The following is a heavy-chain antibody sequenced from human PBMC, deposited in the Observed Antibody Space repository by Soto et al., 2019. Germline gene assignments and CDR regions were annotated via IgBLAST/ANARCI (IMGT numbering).Heavy chain of an antibody. J-gene: IGHJ4*02. CDR2: ISGSGGST. D-gene: IGHD2-2*01. V-gene: IGHV3-23*01. Sequence: EVQLLESVGGLVQPGGSLRLSCAASGFTFSSYAMSWVRQVPGQGLEGVSVISGSGGSTYFADSVKGRFTISRDNSKNTLYLQMNSLRAEDTAVYYCAKGGKKVPAAHLDYCGQGTLVTVSS. CDR3: AKGGKKVPAAHLDY. CDR1: GFTFSSYA.